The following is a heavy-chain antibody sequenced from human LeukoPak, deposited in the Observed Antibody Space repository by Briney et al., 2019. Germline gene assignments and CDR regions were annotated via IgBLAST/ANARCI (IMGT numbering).Heavy chain of an antibody. V-gene: IGHV1-2*02. CDR1: GYTFTGYY. Sequence: ASVKVSCKAPGYTFTGYYMHWVRQAPGQGLEWMGWINPNSGGTNFAQKFHGRVTLTRDTSISTAYMELSRLRSDDTAAYFCARVDSGGDYWGQGTLVTVSS. D-gene: IGHD3-16*01. CDR2: INPNSGGT. CDR3: ARVDSGGDY. J-gene: IGHJ4*02.